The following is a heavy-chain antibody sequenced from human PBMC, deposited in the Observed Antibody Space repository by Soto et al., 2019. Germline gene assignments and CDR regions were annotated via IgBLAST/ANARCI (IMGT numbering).Heavy chain of an antibody. Sequence: EVQLLESGGGLVQPGGSLRLSCAASGFTFSTYAMSWVRQAPGKGLEWVSGISGSGDSTYYADSVKGRFTISRDNSKNTLSLQMNSLRGEDTAVYYCAKVPGTTGPGYFDNWGQGTLVTVSS. CDR1: GFTFSTYA. CDR3: AKVPGTTGPGYFDN. J-gene: IGHJ4*02. CDR2: ISGSGDST. D-gene: IGHD1-7*01. V-gene: IGHV3-23*01.